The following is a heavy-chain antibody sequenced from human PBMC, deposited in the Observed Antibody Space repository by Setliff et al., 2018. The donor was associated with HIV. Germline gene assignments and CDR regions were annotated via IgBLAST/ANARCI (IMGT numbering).Heavy chain of an antibody. Sequence: SETLSLTCAVYNVAISSNSYYWGWIRQPPGKGLESIGSISQSGTTYYSPSLKNRVTISVDTSRNRFSLKLGSVSASDTANYYCARQPLYFGEPYYFDYWGLGTLVTVSS. CDR3: ARQPLYFGEPYYFDY. CDR1: NVAISSNSYY. D-gene: IGHD3-10*01. V-gene: IGHV4-39*01. CDR2: ISQSGTT. J-gene: IGHJ4*02.